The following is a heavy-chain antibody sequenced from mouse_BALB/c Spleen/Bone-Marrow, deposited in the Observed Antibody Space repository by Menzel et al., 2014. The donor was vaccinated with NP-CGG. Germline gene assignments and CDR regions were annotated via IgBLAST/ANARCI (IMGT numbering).Heavy chain of an antibody. CDR2: INPSTGYT. Sequence: QVQLQQSGAELAKPAASVKMSCKASGYTFTNYWMHWVKQRPGQGLEWIGYINPSTGYTEYNQKFKDKATLTADKSSSTAYMQLSSLTSEDSAVYYCARIYYYGRDYWGQGTTLTVSS. CDR1: GYTFTNYW. D-gene: IGHD1-1*01. CDR3: ARIYYYGRDY. V-gene: IGHV1-7*01. J-gene: IGHJ2*01.